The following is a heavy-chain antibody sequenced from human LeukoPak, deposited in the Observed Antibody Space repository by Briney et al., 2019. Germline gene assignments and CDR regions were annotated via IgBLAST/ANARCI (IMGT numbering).Heavy chain of an antibody. D-gene: IGHD2-8*01. J-gene: IGHJ4*02. CDR2: IFRSGST. Sequence: PSGTLSLTCDVSGDSLSSNNGWSWARQPPGKGREGIGEIFRSGSTNYNPSLQSRVTISLDTPKNQFSPKLSSVTAADPAVYYCAGRPVVNVLMVYAIGFDYWGQGTLVTVSS. CDR1: GDSLSSNNG. CDR3: AGRPVVNVLMVYAIGFDY. V-gene: IGHV4-4*02.